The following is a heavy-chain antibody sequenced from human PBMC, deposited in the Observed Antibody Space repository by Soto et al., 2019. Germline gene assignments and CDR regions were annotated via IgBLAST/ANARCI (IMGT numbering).Heavy chain of an antibody. Sequence: QVQLVQSGAEVKKPGSSVKVSCKASGGTFSSYAISWVRQAPGQGLEWMGGIIPIFGTANYAQKFQGRVTITADESTSTAYMELRSLRSDDTAVYYCARDLVGSSGWSTNDYFDYWGQGTLVTVSS. CDR3: ARDLVGSSGWSTNDYFDY. CDR1: GGTFSSYA. V-gene: IGHV1-69*01. J-gene: IGHJ4*02. D-gene: IGHD6-19*01. CDR2: IIPIFGTA.